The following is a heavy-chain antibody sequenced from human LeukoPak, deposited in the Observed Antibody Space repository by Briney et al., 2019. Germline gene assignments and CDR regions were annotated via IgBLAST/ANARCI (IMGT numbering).Heavy chain of an antibody. V-gene: IGHV3-23*01. Sequence: GGSLRLSCAASGFTFSSYSMNWVRQAPGKGLEWVSVITGSGGNTYYADSVKGRFTISKDNSKNTVYLQMSSLRVDDTAVYYCAKAASSSWPSYYYGMDVWGQGTTVTVSS. CDR2: ITGSGGNT. J-gene: IGHJ6*02. CDR1: GFTFSSYS. D-gene: IGHD6-13*01. CDR3: AKAASSSWPSYYYGMDV.